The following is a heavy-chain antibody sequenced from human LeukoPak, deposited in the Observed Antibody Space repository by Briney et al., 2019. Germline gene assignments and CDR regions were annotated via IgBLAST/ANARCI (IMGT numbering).Heavy chain of an antibody. D-gene: IGHD2-15*01. CDR1: GFTFSDYY. CDR2: ISGSGGST. V-gene: IGHV3-23*01. J-gene: IGHJ4*02. Sequence: PGGSLRLSCAASGFTFSDYYMSWIRQAPGKGLEWVSAISGSGGSTYYADSVKGRFTISRDNSKNTLYLQMNSLRAEDTAVYYCAKRRWEACSGGSCYEFYFDYWGQGTLVTVSS. CDR3: AKRRWEACSGGSCYEFYFDY.